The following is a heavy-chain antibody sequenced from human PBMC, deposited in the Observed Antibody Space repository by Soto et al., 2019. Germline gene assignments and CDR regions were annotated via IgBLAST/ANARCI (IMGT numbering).Heavy chain of an antibody. D-gene: IGHD3-3*01. Sequence: ASVKVSCKASGYTFTSYDINWVRQATGQGLEWMGWMNPNSGNTGYAQKFQGRVTMTRNTSISTADMELSSLRSEDTAVYYCARGRLRRFLEWYYMDVWGKGTTVTVSS. CDR3: ARGRLRRFLEWYYMDV. V-gene: IGHV1-8*01. J-gene: IGHJ6*03. CDR2: MNPNSGNT. CDR1: GYTFTSYD.